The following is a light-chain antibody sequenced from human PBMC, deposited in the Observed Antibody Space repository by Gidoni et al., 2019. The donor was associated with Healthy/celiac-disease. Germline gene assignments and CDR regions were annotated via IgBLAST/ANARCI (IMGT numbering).Light chain of an antibody. CDR2: WAS. Sequence: DIVMTQSPDSLAASLGERATINCKPSQSVLYSSNNRNYLAWYQQKPGQPPKLLIYWASTRESGVPDRFSGSGSGTDFTLTISSLQAEDVAVYYCQQYYSNPPTFGQGTKVEIK. CDR1: QSVLYSSNNRNY. CDR3: QQYYSNPPT. V-gene: IGKV4-1*01. J-gene: IGKJ1*01.